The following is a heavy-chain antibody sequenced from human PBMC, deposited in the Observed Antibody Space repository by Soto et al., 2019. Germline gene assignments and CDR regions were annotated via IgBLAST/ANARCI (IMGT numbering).Heavy chain of an antibody. CDR3: TRRIVVGATLYYYGMDV. CDR1: GFTFSGSA. CDR2: IRSKANSYAT. V-gene: IGHV3-73*01. Sequence: GESLKISCAASGFTFSGSAMHWVRQASGKGLEWVGRIRSKANSYATAYAASVKGRFTISRDDSKNTAYLQMNSLKTEDTAVYYCTRRIVVGATLYYYGMDVWGQGTTVTVSS. D-gene: IGHD1-26*01. J-gene: IGHJ6*02.